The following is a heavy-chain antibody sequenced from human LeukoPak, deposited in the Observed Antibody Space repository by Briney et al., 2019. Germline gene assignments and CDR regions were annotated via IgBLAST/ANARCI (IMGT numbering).Heavy chain of an antibody. CDR2: IHYSGTI. D-gene: IGHD2-2*01. CDR1: GDSISSSSHY. Sequence: SETLSLTCTVSGDSISSSSHYWGWIRQPPGKGLEWIGSIHYSGTIYYNPSLRSRVTISVDTCKNQFSLKLSSVTATDTAVYYCARHRSGYCTGTSCSDWFGPWGQGTLVTVSS. J-gene: IGHJ5*02. V-gene: IGHV4-39*01. CDR3: ARHRSGYCTGTSCSDWFGP.